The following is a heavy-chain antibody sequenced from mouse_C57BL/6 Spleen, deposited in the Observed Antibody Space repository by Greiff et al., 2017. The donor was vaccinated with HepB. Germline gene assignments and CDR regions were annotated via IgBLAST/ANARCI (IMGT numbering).Heavy chain of an antibody. V-gene: IGHV1-72*01. Sequence: VKLQQPGAELVKPGASVKLSCKASGYTFTSYWMHWVKQRPGRGLEWIGRIDPNSGGTKYNAKFKSKATLTVDTPSSTAYMKISSLTSEDSAVYYCARITTVVDWYFDVWGTGATVTVAS. J-gene: IGHJ1*03. CDR2: IDPNSGGT. CDR3: ARITTVVDWYFDV. D-gene: IGHD1-1*01. CDR1: GYTFTSYW.